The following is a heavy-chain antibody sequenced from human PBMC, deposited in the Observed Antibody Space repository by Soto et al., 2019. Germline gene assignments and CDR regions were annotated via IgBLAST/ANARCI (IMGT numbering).Heavy chain of an antibody. CDR2: IYYIENT. J-gene: IGHJ3*02. V-gene: IGHV4-30-4*01. D-gene: IGHD4-17*01. CDR3: ATAQLRELTVGKDVLDI. Sequence: SETLSLTCTVSGDSITSGDYYWNWIRQSPGKGLEWIGSIYYIENTDYNPSLKSRLIISVDTTKNQFSLKLSSVTAADTAVYYCATAQLRELTVGKDVLDIWGTRTRVTVS. CDR1: GDSITSGDYY.